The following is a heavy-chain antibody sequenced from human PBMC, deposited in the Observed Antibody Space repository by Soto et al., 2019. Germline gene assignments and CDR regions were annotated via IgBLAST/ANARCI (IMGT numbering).Heavy chain of an antibody. J-gene: IGHJ4*02. Sequence: EVQLLESGGGLVQRGGSLRLSCAASGFTFRTYAMSWVRQAPGKGLEWVSSISGSGGSTYYADSVKGRFTISRDNSKNTLYLQMNSPRAEDTAVYYCAKDYYFGSSATFDYWGQGTLVTVSS. D-gene: IGHD3-22*01. CDR3: AKDYYFGSSATFDY. CDR1: GFTFRTYA. CDR2: ISGSGGST. V-gene: IGHV3-23*01.